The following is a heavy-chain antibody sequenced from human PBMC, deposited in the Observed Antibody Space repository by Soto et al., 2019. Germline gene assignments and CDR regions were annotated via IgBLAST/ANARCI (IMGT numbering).Heavy chain of an antibody. V-gene: IGHV4-31*03. Sequence: SETLSLTCTVSGGSISSGGYYWSWIRQRPGKGLEWIGYIYYSGSTYYNPSLKSRVTISVDTSKNQFSLKLSSVTAADTAVYYCARSPEATVTAFDYWGQGTLVTVSS. CDR2: IYYSGST. CDR3: ARSPEATVTAFDY. J-gene: IGHJ4*02. D-gene: IGHD4-17*01. CDR1: GGSISSGGYY.